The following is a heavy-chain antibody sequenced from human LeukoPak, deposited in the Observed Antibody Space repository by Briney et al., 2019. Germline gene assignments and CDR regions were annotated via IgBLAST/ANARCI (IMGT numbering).Heavy chain of an antibody. CDR2: IIPIFGTA. CDR3: ARTRRMGRWLHVDY. J-gene: IGHJ4*02. D-gene: IGHD5-24*01. V-gene: IGHV1-69*06. Sequence: SVKVSCKASGGTFSSYAISWVRQAPGQGLEWMGGIIPIFGTANYAQKFQGRVTITADKSTSTAYMELSSLRSEDTAVYYCARTRRMGRWLHVDYWGQGTLVTVSS. CDR1: GGTFSSYA.